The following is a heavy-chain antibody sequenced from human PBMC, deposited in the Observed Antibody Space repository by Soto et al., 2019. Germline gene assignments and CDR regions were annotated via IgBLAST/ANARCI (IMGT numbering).Heavy chain of an antibody. D-gene: IGHD2-2*01. CDR3: ARQGLVPAASYYYYGMDV. CDR2: IYYSGST. Sequence: SETLSLTCTVSGGSISSSSYYWGWIRHPPGKGLEWIGSIYYSGSTYYNPSLKSRVTISVDTSKNQFSLKLSSVTAADTAVYFCARQGLVPAASYYYYGMDVWGQGTTVTVSS. V-gene: IGHV4-39*01. CDR1: GGSISSSSYY. J-gene: IGHJ6*02.